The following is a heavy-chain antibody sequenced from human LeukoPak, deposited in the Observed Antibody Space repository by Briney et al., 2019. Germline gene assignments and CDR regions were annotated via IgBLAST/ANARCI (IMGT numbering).Heavy chain of an antibody. CDR1: GFTFSSYA. CDR3: AKYYYDFWSGYPRYGMDV. D-gene: IGHD3-3*01. V-gene: IGHV3-23*01. Sequence: GGSLRLCCAASGFTFSSYAMSWVRQATGKGLEWVSAISGSGGSTYYADSVKGRFTISRDNSKNTLYLQMNSLRAEDTAVYYCAKYYYDFWSGYPRYGMDVWGQGTTVTVSS. CDR2: ISGSGGST. J-gene: IGHJ6*02.